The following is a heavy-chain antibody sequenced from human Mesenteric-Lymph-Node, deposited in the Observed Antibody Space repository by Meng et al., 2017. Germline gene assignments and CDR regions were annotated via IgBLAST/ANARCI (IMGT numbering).Heavy chain of an antibody. CDR3: AKEQTYYDSSGYMGR. D-gene: IGHD3-22*01. J-gene: IGHJ4*02. CDR1: GYTFNGYY. Sequence: ASVKVSCKTSGYTFNGYYIYWVRQAPGQGLEWMGWINPNTGGTNYAQKFQGRVTMTRDTSISTAYMELSRLTSDDTAFYYCAKEQTYYDSSGYMGRWGQGTLVTVSS. V-gene: IGHV1-2*02. CDR2: INPNTGGT.